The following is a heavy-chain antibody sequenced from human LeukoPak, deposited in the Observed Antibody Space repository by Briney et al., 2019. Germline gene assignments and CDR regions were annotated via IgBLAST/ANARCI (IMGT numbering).Heavy chain of an antibody. Sequence: SAETLSLTCTVSGGSISSYYWSWIRQPPGKGLEWIGYIYYSGSTNYNPSLKSRVTISVDTSKNQFSLKLSSVTAADTAVYYCARDQVVPAATDAFDIWGQGTMVTVSS. V-gene: IGHV4-59*01. CDR2: IYYSGST. D-gene: IGHD2-2*01. CDR3: ARDQVVPAATDAFDI. J-gene: IGHJ3*02. CDR1: GGSISSYY.